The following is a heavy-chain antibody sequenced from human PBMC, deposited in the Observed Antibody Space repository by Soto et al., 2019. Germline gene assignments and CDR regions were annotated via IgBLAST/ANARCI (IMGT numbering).Heavy chain of an antibody. CDR2: IYHSGST. CDR1: GGSISSGGYS. V-gene: IGHV4-30-2*01. J-gene: IGHJ4*02. Sequence: SETLSLTCAVSGGSISSGGYSWSWIRQPPGKGLEWIGYIYHSGSTYYNPSLKSRVTISVDRSKNQFSLKLSSVTAADTAVYYCAKNWNWGSLVHWGQGTLVTGSS. CDR3: AKNWNWGSLVH. D-gene: IGHD7-27*01.